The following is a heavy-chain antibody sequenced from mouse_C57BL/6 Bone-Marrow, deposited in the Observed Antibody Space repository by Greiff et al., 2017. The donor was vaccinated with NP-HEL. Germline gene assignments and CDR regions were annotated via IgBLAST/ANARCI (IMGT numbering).Heavy chain of an antibody. CDR2: IRNKANNHAT. D-gene: IGHD1-1*01. Sequence: DVMLVESGGGLVQPGGSMKLSCAASGFTFSVAWMDWVRQSPEKGLEWVAEIRNKANNHATYYAESVKGRFTISRDDSKSSVYLQMNSLRAEDTGIYYCTLFTTGNYFDYWGQGTTLTVSS. CDR3: TLFTTGNYFDY. V-gene: IGHV6-6*01. J-gene: IGHJ2*01. CDR1: GFTFSVAW.